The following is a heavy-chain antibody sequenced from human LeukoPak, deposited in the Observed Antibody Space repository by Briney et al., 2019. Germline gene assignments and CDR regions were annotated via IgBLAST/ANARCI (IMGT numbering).Heavy chain of an antibody. CDR1: GDSISSYC. Sequence: SETLSLTCTVSGDSISSYCWSWIRQPPGKELEWIGYIYYSGDTNYNPSLKTRVTISIDTSKNQFSLKLSSVTAADTPVYHCARVKLNEFFVTNPAYYYVDVWGKGTTVTVSS. CDR3: ARVKLNEFFVTNPAYYYVDV. V-gene: IGHV4-59*01. D-gene: IGHD3-3*01. J-gene: IGHJ6*03. CDR2: IYYSGDT.